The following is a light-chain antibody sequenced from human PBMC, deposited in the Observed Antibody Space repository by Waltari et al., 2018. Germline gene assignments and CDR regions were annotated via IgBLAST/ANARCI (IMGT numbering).Light chain of an antibody. CDR1: QGISSY. J-gene: IGKJ4*01. CDR3: QQLNSYPLT. Sequence: IQLTQSPSSLSASVGDRVTITCRPSQGISSYLAWYQQKPGKAPKLLIYAASTLQSGVPSRFSGSGSGTDFTLTISSLQPEDFATYYCQQLNSYPLTFGGGTKVEIK. CDR2: AAS. V-gene: IGKV1-9*01.